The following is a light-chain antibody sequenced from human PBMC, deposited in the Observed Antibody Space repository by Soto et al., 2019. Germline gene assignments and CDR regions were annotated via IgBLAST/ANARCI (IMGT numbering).Light chain of an antibody. J-gene: IGKJ1*01. CDR3: QQYNNWPRT. V-gene: IGKV3-15*01. Sequence: EIVMTQSPATLSVSPGERATLSCRASQSVSSNLAWYQQKPGQAPRLLIYGASTRATGIPARFSGSGSGTEFTLIIISLQSEDFAVYYCQQYNNWPRTVGKGTKVDIK. CDR1: QSVSSN. CDR2: GAS.